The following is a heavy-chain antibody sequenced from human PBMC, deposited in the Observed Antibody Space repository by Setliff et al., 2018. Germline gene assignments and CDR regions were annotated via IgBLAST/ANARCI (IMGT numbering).Heavy chain of an antibody. CDR2: MNPNSGNT. Sequence: ASVKVSCKASGYTFTSYDINWVRQATGQGLEWMGWMNPNSGNTGYAQKFQGRVTITRNTSISTAYMELTSVTAADTAVYYCARERPPDTYCGVDCYPGAFDIWGQGTMVTVSS. CDR1: GYTFTSYD. D-gene: IGHD2-21*02. V-gene: IGHV1-8*03. J-gene: IGHJ3*02. CDR3: ARERPPDTYCGVDCYPGAFDI.